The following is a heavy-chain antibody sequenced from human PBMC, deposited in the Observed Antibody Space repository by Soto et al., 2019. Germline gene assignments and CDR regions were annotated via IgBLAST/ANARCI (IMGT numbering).Heavy chain of an antibody. CDR3: AKSRNSWAASPHP. CDR1: GYTFIDYY. D-gene: IGHD6-25*01. CDR2: INPNSGGT. V-gene: IGHV1-2*02. J-gene: IGHJ5*02. Sequence: VQSGAEVKRPGASVKVSCKASGYTFIDYYLFWVRQAPGQGLEWVAWINPNSGGTTYAQKFQGRVTMNRDHSINSVLLELTGLQSSDPGLYFLAKSRNSWAASPHPWGQGTLVTVSS.